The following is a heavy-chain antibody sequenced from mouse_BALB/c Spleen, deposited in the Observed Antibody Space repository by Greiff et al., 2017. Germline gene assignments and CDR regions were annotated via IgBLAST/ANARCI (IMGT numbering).Heavy chain of an antibody. J-gene: IGHJ4*01. V-gene: IGHV3-2*02. CDR1: GYSITSDYA. Sequence: EVQLQESGPGLVKPSQSLSLTCTVTGYSITSDYAWNWIRQFPGNKLEWMGYISYSGSTSYNPSLKSRISITRDTSKNQFFLQLNSVTTEDTATYYCARNGYDGGMDYWGQGTSVTVSS. CDR3: ARNGYDGGMDY. CDR2: ISYSGST. D-gene: IGHD2-2*01.